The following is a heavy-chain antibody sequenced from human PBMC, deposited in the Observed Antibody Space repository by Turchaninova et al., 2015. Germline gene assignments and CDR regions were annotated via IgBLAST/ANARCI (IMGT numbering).Heavy chain of an antibody. V-gene: IGHV3-33*01. CDR2: IWYDGSKK. CDR1: GFTFRSYG. J-gene: IGHJ3*02. CDR3: ARDFYDSSGYSDAFDI. Sequence: VQLVESGGGVVQPGRSLRLSCAAAGFTFRSYGMHWVRQAPGTGLEWVAVIWYDGSKKHYADSVKGRFTISRDNSQNTLYLQMNNLRAEDTAVYYCARDFYDSSGYSDAFDIWGQGTMVTVSS. D-gene: IGHD3-22*01.